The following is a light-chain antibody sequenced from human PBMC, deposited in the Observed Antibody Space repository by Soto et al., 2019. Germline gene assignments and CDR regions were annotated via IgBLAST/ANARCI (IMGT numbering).Light chain of an antibody. J-gene: IGKJ1*01. Sequence: EIVLTQSPGTLSLSPGQRATLSCRASQNLRSSYLAWYQQKPGQAPRLLIYAASSRATGIPDRFSGSGSGTDFTLTISRLEPEDFAVYYCQQMGTFGQGTKVEV. CDR3: QQMGT. CDR2: AAS. V-gene: IGKV3-20*01. CDR1: QNLRSSY.